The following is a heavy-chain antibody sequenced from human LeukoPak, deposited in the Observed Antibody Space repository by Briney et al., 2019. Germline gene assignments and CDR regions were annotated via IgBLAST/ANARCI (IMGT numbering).Heavy chain of an antibody. J-gene: IGHJ4*02. D-gene: IGHD3-9*01. CDR3: ARGTYYDILTGYSPGTFDY. Sequence: PSETLSLTCTVSGGSISNYSWSWIRQPAGKGLEWIGRIYTGGSTNYNPSLKSRVTMSVDTSKNQFSLKLSSVTAADTAMYYCARGTYYDILTGYSPGTFDYWGQGTLVTVSS. V-gene: IGHV4-4*07. CDR2: IYTGGST. CDR1: GGSISNYS.